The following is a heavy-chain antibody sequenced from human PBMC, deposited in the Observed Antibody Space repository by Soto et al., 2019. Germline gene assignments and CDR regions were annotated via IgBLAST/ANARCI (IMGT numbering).Heavy chain of an antibody. V-gene: IGHV2-70*01. D-gene: IGHD6-13*01. J-gene: IGHJ6*02. Sequence: PTLVNPTQTLTLTCTFSGFSLSTSGMCVSWIRQPPGKALEWLALIDWDDDKYYSTSLKTRLTISKDTSKNQVVLTMTNMDPVDTATYYCARSIAAAGTRYGMDVWGQGTTVTVSS. CDR1: GFSLSTSGMC. CDR3: ARSIAAAGTRYGMDV. CDR2: IDWDDDK.